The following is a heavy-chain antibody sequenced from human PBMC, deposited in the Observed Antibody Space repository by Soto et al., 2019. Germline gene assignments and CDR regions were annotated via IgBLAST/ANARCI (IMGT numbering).Heavy chain of an antibody. Sequence: SETLSLTCAVYGGSFSGYYWSWIRQPPGKGLEWIGEINHSGSTNYNPSLKSRVTISVDTSKNQFSLKLSSVTAADTAVYYCARRERLLWFGGRLRDNAFDIWGQGTMVTVSS. CDR3: ARRERLLWFGGRLRDNAFDI. CDR2: INHSGST. J-gene: IGHJ3*02. V-gene: IGHV4-34*01. D-gene: IGHD3-10*01. CDR1: GGSFSGYY.